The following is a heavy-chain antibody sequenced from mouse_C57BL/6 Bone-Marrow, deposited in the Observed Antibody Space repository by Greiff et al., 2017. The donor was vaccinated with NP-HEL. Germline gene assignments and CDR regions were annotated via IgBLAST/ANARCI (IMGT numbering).Heavy chain of an antibody. CDR3: ARKGDGYISAWFAY. Sequence: VQLQQPGAELVKPGASVKMSCKASGYTFTSYGITWVKQRPGQGLEWIGEIYPGSGSTNYNEKFKSKATLTVDTSSSTAYMQLSSLTSEDSAVYYCARKGDGYISAWFAYWGQGTLVTVSA. J-gene: IGHJ3*01. V-gene: IGHV1-55*01. CDR2: IYPGSGST. CDR1: GYTFTSYG. D-gene: IGHD2-3*01.